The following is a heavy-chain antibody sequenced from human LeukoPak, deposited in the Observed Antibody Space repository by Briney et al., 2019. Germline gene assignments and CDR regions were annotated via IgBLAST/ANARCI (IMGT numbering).Heavy chain of an antibody. V-gene: IGHV4-31*03. D-gene: IGHD4-17*01. CDR3: ARSPDYGDYVRYFDY. CDR1: GGSISSGGYY. CDR2: IYYSGST. J-gene: IGHJ4*02. Sequence: PSQTLSLTCTVSGGSISSGGYYWSWIRQHPGKGLEWIGYIYYSGSTYYNPSLKSRVTISVDTSKNQFSLKLSSVTAADTAVYYCARSPDYGDYVRYFDYWGQGTLVTVSS.